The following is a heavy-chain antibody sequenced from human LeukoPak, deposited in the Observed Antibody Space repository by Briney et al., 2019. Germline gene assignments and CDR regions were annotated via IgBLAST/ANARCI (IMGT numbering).Heavy chain of an antibody. CDR2: ISSSSSYI. D-gene: IGHD5-12*01. Sequence: GGSLRLSCAASGFTFRSYSMNWVRQAPGKGLEWVSSISSSSSYIYYADSVKGRFTISRDNTKNSLYLQMNSLRAEDTAVYYCARDQVATHPKYYYYMDVWGKGTTVTVSS. V-gene: IGHV3-21*01. CDR3: ARDQVATHPKYYYYMDV. CDR1: GFTFRSYS. J-gene: IGHJ6*03.